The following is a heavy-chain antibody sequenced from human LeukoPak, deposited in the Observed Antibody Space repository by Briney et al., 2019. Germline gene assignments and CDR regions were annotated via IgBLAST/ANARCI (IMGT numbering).Heavy chain of an antibody. D-gene: IGHD2-15*01. CDR2: IYSGGST. J-gene: IGHJ4*02. CDR1: GFTVSSNY. V-gene: IGHV3-53*01. Sequence: PGGSLRLSCAASGFTVSSNYMSWVRQAPGKGLEWVSVIYSGGSTYYADSVKGRFTISRDNSNNTLYLQMNSLRAEDTAVYYCARAPPEKCSGGSCYSLDYWGQGTLVTVSS. CDR3: ARAPPEKCSGGSCYSLDY.